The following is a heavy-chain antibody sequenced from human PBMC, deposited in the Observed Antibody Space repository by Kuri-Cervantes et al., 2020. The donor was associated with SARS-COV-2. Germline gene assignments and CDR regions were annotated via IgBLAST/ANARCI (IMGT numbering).Heavy chain of an antibody. CDR2: ISYDGSNK. CDR1: GFTFSSYA. D-gene: IGHD2-21*02. Sequence: GESLKISCAASGFTFSSYAMHWVRQASGKGLEWVAVISYDGSNKYYADSVKGRFTISRDNAKNSVYLQMRSVRAEDTAVYYCARDLISVTAYFDFWGQGTQVTVSS. V-gene: IGHV3-30-3*01. CDR3: ARDLISVTAYFDF. J-gene: IGHJ4*02.